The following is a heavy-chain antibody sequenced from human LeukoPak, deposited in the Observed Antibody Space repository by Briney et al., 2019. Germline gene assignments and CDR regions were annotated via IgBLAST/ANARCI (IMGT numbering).Heavy chain of an antibody. D-gene: IGHD3-3*01. J-gene: IGHJ4*02. CDR2: VHLDGRT. Sequence: SGTLPLTCVVSGGXVTSTNCWTWVRQPPGKGLEWIGEVHLDGRTNYNPSLKSRLTMSVDLSENHISLKLTSVTAADTAVYYCAREGGFYRPLDYSGQGTLVTVSS. V-gene: IGHV4-4*02. CDR3: AREGGFYRPLDY. CDR1: GGXVTSTNC.